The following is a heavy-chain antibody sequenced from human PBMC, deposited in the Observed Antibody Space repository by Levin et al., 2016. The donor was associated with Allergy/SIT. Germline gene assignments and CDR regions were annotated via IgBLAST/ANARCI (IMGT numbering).Heavy chain of an antibody. CDR1: GGSIDSSAW. J-gene: IGHJ4*02. Sequence: SETLSLTCAVSGGSIDSSAWWTWVRQPPGKGLEWIGESSHGGHTNYNPSLKSRLIISLDKSKDQFSLELTSATAADTAVYYCARSPYVWGSYRYFDFWGQGTLVTVSS. D-gene: IGHD3-16*02. CDR2: SSHGGHT. V-gene: IGHV4-4*02. CDR3: ARSPYVWGSYRYFDF.